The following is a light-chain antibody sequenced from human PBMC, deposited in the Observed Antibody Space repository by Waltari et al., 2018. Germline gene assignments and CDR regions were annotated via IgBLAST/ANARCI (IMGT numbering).Light chain of an antibody. CDR2: KDS. Sequence: SYELTQPPSVSVSPGQTAKITCSGDALPNQFAYWFQQKPGQAPVLIIYKDSRSPSGIPERFSGSNSGTTVTLTITGVQAEDEADYYCESADNSGAYVFGGGTKVSVL. CDR1: ALPNQF. J-gene: IGLJ1*01. CDR3: ESADNSGAYV. V-gene: IGLV3-25*03.